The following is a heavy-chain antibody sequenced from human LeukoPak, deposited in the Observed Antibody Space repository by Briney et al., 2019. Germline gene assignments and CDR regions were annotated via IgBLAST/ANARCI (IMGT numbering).Heavy chain of an antibody. CDR2: IYYSGST. J-gene: IGHJ4*02. Sequence: PSETLSLTCTVSGGSVSSGSYYWSWIREPPGKGLEWIGYIYYSGSTNYNPSLKSRVTISVDTSKNQFSLKLSSVTAADTAVYYCARFRFGELSAFDYWGQGTLVTVSS. CDR3: ARFRFGELSAFDY. D-gene: IGHD3-10*01. CDR1: GGSVSSGSYY. V-gene: IGHV4-61*01.